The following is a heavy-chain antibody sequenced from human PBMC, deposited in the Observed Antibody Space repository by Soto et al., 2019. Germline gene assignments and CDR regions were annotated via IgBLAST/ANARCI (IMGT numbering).Heavy chain of an antibody. CDR1: GFTVSSNY. Sequence: PGGSLRLSCAASGFTVSSNYMSWVRQAPGKGLEWVSVIYSGGSTYYADSVKGRFTISRDNSKNALYLQMNSLRAEDTAVYYCARDTYMSIAAAGIDYYYYGMDVWGQGTTVTVSS. CDR2: IYSGGST. D-gene: IGHD6-13*01. CDR3: ARDTYMSIAAAGIDYYYYGMDV. J-gene: IGHJ6*02. V-gene: IGHV3-53*01.